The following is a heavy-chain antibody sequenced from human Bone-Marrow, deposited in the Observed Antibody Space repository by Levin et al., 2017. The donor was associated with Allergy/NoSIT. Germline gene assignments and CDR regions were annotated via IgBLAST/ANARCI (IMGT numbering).Heavy chain of an antibody. Sequence: GGSLRLSCAASGFTFSSYSMNWVRQAPGKGLEWISYISSSSGSLYDTDSVKGRFIISRDNAKNSLYLQMNSLRAEDTAVYYCARSYSDSGSGIGYWGQGTLVTVSS. CDR1: GFTFSSYS. CDR2: ISSSSGSL. J-gene: IGHJ4*02. CDR3: ARSYSDSGSGIGY. D-gene: IGHD3-10*01. V-gene: IGHV3-48*01.